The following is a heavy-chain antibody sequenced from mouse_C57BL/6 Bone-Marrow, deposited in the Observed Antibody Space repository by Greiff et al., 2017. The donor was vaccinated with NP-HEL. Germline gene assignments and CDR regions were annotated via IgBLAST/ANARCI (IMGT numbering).Heavy chain of an antibody. D-gene: IGHD1-1*01. CDR3: ARSYYGSSPWFAY. V-gene: IGHV1-66*01. Sequence: VQRVESGPELVKPGASVKISCKASGYSFTSYYIHWVKQRPGQGLEWIGWIYPGSGNTKYNEKFKGKATLTADTSSSTAYMQLSSLTSEDSAVYYCARSYYGSSPWFAYWGQGTLVTVSA. CDR1: GYSFTSYY. J-gene: IGHJ3*01. CDR2: IYPGSGNT.